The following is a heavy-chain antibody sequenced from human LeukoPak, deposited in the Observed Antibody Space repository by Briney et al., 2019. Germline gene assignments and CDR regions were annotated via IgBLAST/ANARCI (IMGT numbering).Heavy chain of an antibody. D-gene: IGHD2-21*02. CDR1: GGSFSGYY. J-gene: IGHJ3*02. Sequence: SETLSLTCAVYGGSFSGYYWSWIRQPPGKGLEWIGEINHSGSTNYNPSLKSRVTISVHTSKNQFSLKLSSVTAADTAVYYCARGGGNAYCGGDCYSDAFDIWGQGTMVTVSS. CDR2: INHSGST. V-gene: IGHV4-34*01. CDR3: ARGGGNAYCGGDCYSDAFDI.